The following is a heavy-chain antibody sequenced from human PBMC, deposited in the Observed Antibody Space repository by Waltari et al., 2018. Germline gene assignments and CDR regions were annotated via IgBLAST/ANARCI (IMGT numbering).Heavy chain of an antibody. Sequence: QVQLVESGGGVVQPGRSLRLSCAASGFTFSSYGMHWVRQAPGKGLEWVAVISYDGSNKYYADSVKGRFTISRDNSKNTLYLQMNSLRAEDTAVYYCANERGSYSYWGQGTLVTVSS. J-gene: IGHJ4*02. CDR3: ANERGSYSY. D-gene: IGHD1-26*01. CDR2: ISYDGSNK. V-gene: IGHV3-30*18. CDR1: GFTFSSYG.